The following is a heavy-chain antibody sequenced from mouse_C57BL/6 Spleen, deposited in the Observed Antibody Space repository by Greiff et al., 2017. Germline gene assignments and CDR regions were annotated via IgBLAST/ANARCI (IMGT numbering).Heavy chain of an antibody. Sequence: VKVVESGAELMKPGASVKLSCKATGYTFTGYWIEWVKQRPGHGLEWIGEILPGSGSTNYNEKFKGKATFTADTSSNTAYMQLSSLTTEDSAMYYGARAGYGSGYYARDYWGQGTLVTVSA. D-gene: IGHD1-1*01. CDR2: ILPGSGST. CDR1: GYTFTGYW. CDR3: ARAGYGSGYYARDY. J-gene: IGHJ4*01. V-gene: IGHV1-9*01.